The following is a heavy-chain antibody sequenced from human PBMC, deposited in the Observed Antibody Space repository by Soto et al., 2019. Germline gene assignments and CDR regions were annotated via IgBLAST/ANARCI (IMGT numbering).Heavy chain of an antibody. Sequence: QVQLVPSGAEVKKPGSSVKVSCKATGGTFSSYAISWVRQAPGQGLEWMGGIIPIFGTANYAQKFQGRVTITADKSTSTAYMELSSLRSEDTAVYYCARGAGIAAAKNTYYYYYGMDVWGQGTTVTVS. CDR1: GGTFSSYA. CDR2: IIPIFGTA. V-gene: IGHV1-69*06. CDR3: ARGAGIAAAKNTYYYYYGMDV. D-gene: IGHD6-13*01. J-gene: IGHJ6*02.